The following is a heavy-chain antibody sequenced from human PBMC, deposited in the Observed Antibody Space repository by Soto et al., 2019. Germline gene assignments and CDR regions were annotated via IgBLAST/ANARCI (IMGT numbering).Heavy chain of an antibody. Sequence: GSLRLSCAASGFTFSSYAMSWVRQAPGKGLEWVSSISGSGDGTYYGDSVKGRFTISRDSSSSTLYLQMDNLRGEDTAVYFCTRSRRSILMVYGFGGMDVWGQGTTVTVSS. CDR1: GFTFSSYA. CDR2: ISGSGDGT. J-gene: IGHJ6*02. V-gene: IGHV3-23*01. D-gene: IGHD2-8*01. CDR3: TRSRRSILMVYGFGGMDV.